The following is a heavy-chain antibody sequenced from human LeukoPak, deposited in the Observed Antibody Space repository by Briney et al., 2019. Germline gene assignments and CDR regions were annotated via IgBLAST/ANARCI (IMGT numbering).Heavy chain of an antibody. Sequence: PSETLSLTCTVSGDSISSYYWSWIRQPPGKGLEWIGYIYYIGSTNYNPSLKSRVTISVDTSKNQFSLKLSSVAAADTAVYYCARDYAFDIWGQGTMVTVSS. CDR3: ARDYAFDI. J-gene: IGHJ3*02. V-gene: IGHV4-59*01. CDR2: IYYIGST. CDR1: GDSISSYY.